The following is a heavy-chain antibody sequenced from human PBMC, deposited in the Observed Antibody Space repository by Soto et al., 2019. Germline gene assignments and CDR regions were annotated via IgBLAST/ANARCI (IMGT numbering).Heavy chain of an antibody. D-gene: IGHD5-18*01. J-gene: IGHJ6*02. CDR2: ISSNGGST. Sequence: EVQLVESGGGLVQPGGSLRLSCSASGFTFSSYAMHWVRQAPGKGLEYVSAISSNGGSTYYADSVKGRFTISRDNSKNTLYLQMSSLRAEDTAVYYCVKGPYGYDWGRGYSYGYDYYYGMDVWGQGTTVTVSS. V-gene: IGHV3-64D*06. CDR1: GFTFSSYA. CDR3: VKGPYGYDWGRGYSYGYDYYYGMDV.